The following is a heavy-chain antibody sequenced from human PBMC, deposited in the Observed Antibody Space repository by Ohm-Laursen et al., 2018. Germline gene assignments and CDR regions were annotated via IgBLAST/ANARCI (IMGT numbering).Heavy chain of an antibody. V-gene: IGHV3-30*18. CDR3: AKDLKSKGLYYGMDV. CDR1: GFTFSSYG. D-gene: IGHD3/OR15-3a*01. Sequence: SLRLSCAASGFTFSSYGMHWVRQAPGKGLEWVAVISYDGSNKYYADSVKGRFTISRDNSKNTLYLQMNSLRAEDTAVYYCAKDLKSKGLYYGMDVWGQGTTGTVS. J-gene: IGHJ6*02. CDR2: ISYDGSNK.